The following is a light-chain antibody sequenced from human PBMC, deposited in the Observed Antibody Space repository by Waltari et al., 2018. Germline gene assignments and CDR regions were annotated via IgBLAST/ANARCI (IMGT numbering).Light chain of an antibody. CDR1: TLPKQF. J-gene: IGLJ3*02. CDR2: RDS. V-gene: IGLV3-25*03. Sequence: SYELTQPPSVSVSPGQTARITCSGHTLPKQFAYWYQQKPGQAPVLGIYRDSERPSGIPERFSGSTSGTTVTLTITGVQAEDEADYYCQSADSSGTSGVFGGGTKVTVL. CDR3: QSADSSGTSGV.